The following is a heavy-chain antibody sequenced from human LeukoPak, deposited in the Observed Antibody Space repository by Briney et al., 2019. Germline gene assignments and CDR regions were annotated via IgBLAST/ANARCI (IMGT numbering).Heavy chain of an antibody. J-gene: IGHJ4*02. CDR2: IYYSGST. D-gene: IGHD1-14*01. Sequence: SETLSLTCTVSGGSISSSSYYWGWIRQPPGKGLEWIGSIYYSGSTYYNPSLKSRVTISVDTSKNQFSLKLSSVTAADTAVYYCARLQNRRRYYFDYWGQGTLVTVSS. V-gene: IGHV4-39*01. CDR3: ARLQNRRRYYFDY. CDR1: GGSISSSSYY.